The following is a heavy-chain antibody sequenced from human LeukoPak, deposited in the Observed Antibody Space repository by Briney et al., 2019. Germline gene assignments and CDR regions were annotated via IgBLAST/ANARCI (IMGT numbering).Heavy chain of an antibody. CDR2: ISGSGGST. Sequence: GGSLRLSCAASGFTFDDYGMSWVRQAPGKGLEWVSAISGSGGSTYYADSVKGRFTISRDNSKNTLYLQMNSLRAEDTAVYYCAKPYYDSSGYSGTRGPTDYWGQGTLVTVSS. CDR3: AKPYYDSSGYSGTRGPTDY. V-gene: IGHV3-23*01. CDR1: GFTFDDYG. J-gene: IGHJ4*02. D-gene: IGHD3-22*01.